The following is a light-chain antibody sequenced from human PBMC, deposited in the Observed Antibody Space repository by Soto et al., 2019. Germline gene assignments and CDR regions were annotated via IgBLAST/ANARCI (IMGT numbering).Light chain of an antibody. CDR1: SSDVGSYNL. CDR3: CSYAGSRTFVV. Sequence: QSALTQPASVSGSPGQSITISCTGTSSDVGSYNLVSWYQHHPGKAPKLMIYEDTKRPSGISNRFTGSKSGNTASLTISGLQGEDEADYYCCSYAGSRTFVVFGGGTKLTVL. CDR2: EDT. V-gene: IGLV2-23*02. J-gene: IGLJ2*01.